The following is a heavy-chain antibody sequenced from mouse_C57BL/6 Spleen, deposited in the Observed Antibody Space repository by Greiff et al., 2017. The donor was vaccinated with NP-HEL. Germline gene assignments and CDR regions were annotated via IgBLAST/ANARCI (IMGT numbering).Heavy chain of an antibody. V-gene: IGHV5-17*01. J-gene: IGHJ3*01. Sequence: EVQRVESGGGLVKPGGSLKLSCAASGFTFSDYGMHWVRQAPEKGLEWVAYISSGSSTIYYADTVKGRFTISRDTAKNTLFLQMTSLRSEDTAMYYCATYYSNYGLAWFAYWGQGTLVTVSA. CDR2: ISSGSSTI. CDR3: ATYYSNYGLAWFAY. CDR1: GFTFSDYG. D-gene: IGHD2-5*01.